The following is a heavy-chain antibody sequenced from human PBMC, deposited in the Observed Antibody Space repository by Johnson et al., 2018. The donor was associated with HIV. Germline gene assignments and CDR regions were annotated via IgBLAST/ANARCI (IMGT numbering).Heavy chain of an antibody. J-gene: IGHJ3*02. CDR1: GLTFSDAW. Sequence: MLLVESGGGLVKPGGSLRLTCAASGLTFSDAWMSWVRQAPGKGLEWVGRIKSKTDGGTTDYAASVKGRFTISRDDSKNTLYLQMNSLKTEDTAVYYCTTAPPTWIQVWSLGAFDIWGQGTMVTVSS. CDR3: TTAPPTWIQVWSLGAFDI. V-gene: IGHV3-15*01. CDR2: IKSKTDGGTT. D-gene: IGHD5-18*01.